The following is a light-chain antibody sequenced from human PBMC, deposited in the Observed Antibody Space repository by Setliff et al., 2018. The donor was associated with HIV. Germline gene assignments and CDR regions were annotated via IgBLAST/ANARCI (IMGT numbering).Light chain of an antibody. J-gene: IGLJ2*01. V-gene: IGLV2-14*03. Sequence: QSVLTQPASVSGSPGQSITISCNGTYSDIGSYAYVSWYQHQPGKAPKLIIHDVTKRPSGVSTRFSGSKFGVSASLTISGLQAADEGDYFCSSYTNTPTRVIFGGGTKGTVL. CDR3: SSYTNTPTRVI. CDR1: YSDIGSYAY. CDR2: DVT.